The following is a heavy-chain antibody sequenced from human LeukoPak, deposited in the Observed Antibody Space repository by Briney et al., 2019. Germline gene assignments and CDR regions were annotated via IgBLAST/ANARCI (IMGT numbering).Heavy chain of an antibody. D-gene: IGHD5-24*01. CDR1: GGSLKNYY. J-gene: IGHJ4*02. CDR2: IHDSGST. V-gene: IGHV4-59*08. Sequence: PETLSLTSTVSGGSLKNYYWSWIRPSPEKGLEWIGYIHDSGSTNYNPSLKSRVTISVDTSKNQFSLKLSSVTAADTAVYYCVRLDAAAGRYLQFYYWGQGTLVTVSS. CDR3: VRLDAAAGRYLQFYY.